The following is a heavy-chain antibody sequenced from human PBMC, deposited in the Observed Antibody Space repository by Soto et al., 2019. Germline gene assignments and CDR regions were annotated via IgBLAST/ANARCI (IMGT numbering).Heavy chain of an antibody. Sequence: SETLSLTCTVSGGSISSGSFYWSWIRQHPGKGLEWIGHISDSGSSYYNPSLESRVTISVDTSKNQFSLKLTSVTAADTAVYYCARDKITGLFDYWGQGTLVTVSS. CDR1: GGSISSGSFY. V-gene: IGHV4-31*03. CDR2: ISDSGSS. D-gene: IGHD2-8*02. J-gene: IGHJ4*02. CDR3: ARDKITGLFDY.